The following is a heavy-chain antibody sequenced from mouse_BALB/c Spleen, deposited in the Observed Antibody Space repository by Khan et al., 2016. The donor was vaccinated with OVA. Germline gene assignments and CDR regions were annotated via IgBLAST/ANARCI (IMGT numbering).Heavy chain of an antibody. CDR3: AKGVWTYYYALDY. CDR2: IWGGGST. V-gene: IGHV2-6-5*01. J-gene: IGHJ4*01. Sequence: QVQLKESGPGLVAPSQSLSITCTVSGFSLTDYGVSWIRQPPGKGLEWLGVIWGGGSTYYNSALKSRLSISKDNSKSQVFLKMSSLQTDDTDMYASAKGVWTYYYALDYWGQGTSVTVSS. CDR1: GFSLTDYG.